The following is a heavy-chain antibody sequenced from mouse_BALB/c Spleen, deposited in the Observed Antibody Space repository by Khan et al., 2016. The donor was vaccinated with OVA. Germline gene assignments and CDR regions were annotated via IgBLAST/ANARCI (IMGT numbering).Heavy chain of an antibody. CDR2: ISTYYGDA. V-gene: IGHV1S137*01. D-gene: IGHD1-1*01. J-gene: IGHJ4*01. CDR1: GYTFTDYT. Sequence: QVQLKQSGAELVRPGVSVKISCKGSGYTFTDYTIHWVKQSHAKSLEWIGVISTYYGDANYNQKFKDKATMTVDNSSNTAYMELARLTSDDSAIYYCARSFSTTASLYAMDYWGQGTSVTVSS. CDR3: ARSFSTTASLYAMDY.